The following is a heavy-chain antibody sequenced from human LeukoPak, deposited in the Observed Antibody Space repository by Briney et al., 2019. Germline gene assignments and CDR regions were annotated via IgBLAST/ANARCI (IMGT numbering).Heavy chain of an antibody. J-gene: IGHJ4*02. Sequence: PSQTLSLTCTVSGGSISSGDYYWGWIRQPPGKGLEWIGYIYYSGSTYYNPSLKSRVTISVDTSKNQFSLKLSSVTAADTAVYYCARLVKEYYDILTGYYPFDYWGQGTLVTVSS. V-gene: IGHV4-30-4*01. CDR1: GGSISSGDYY. CDR3: ARLVKEYYDILTGYYPFDY. CDR2: IYYSGST. D-gene: IGHD3-9*01.